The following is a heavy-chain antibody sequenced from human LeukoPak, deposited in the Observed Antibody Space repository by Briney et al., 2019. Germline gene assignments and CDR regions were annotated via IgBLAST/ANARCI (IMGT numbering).Heavy chain of an antibody. CDR3: ARMISSGWRRGDAFDI. Sequence: SETLSLTCTVSGGSISSSSYYWGWIRQPPGKGLEWIGSIYYSGTTNYNPSLKSRVTISLDTSKNQFSLKLRSVTAADTAVYYCARMISSGWRRGDAFDIWGQGTMVTVSS. CDR2: IYYSGTT. J-gene: IGHJ3*02. CDR1: GGSISSSSYY. V-gene: IGHV4-39*07. D-gene: IGHD6-19*01.